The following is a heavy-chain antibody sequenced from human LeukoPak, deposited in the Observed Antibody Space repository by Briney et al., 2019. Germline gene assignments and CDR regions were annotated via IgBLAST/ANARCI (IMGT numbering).Heavy chain of an antibody. CDR3: ARGGMSSGWYYYYYGMDV. V-gene: IGHV1-8*01. CDR1: GYTFTSYD. J-gene: IGHJ6*02. D-gene: IGHD6-19*01. CDR2: MNPNSGNT. Sequence: GASVKVSCKASGYTFTSYDINWVRQATGQGLEWMGWMNPNSGNTGYAQKFQGRVTMTRNTSISTAYMELSSLRSEDTAVYYCARGGMSSGWYYYYYGMDVWGQGTTVTVSS.